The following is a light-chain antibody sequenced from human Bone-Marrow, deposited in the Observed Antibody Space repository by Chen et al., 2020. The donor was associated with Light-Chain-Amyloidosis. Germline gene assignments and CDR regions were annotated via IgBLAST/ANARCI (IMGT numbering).Light chain of an antibody. V-gene: IGLV3-25*03. CDR2: RDT. J-gene: IGLJ2*01. CDR1: DLPTKY. CDR3: QSADSSGTYEVI. Sequence: SYELTQPPSVSVSPGQTARITCSGDDLPTKYAYWYQQKPGQAPVLVIHRDTERPSGISERFSGSSSGTTAKLTISGVQAGDEADYHCQSADSSGTYEVIFGGGTKLTVL.